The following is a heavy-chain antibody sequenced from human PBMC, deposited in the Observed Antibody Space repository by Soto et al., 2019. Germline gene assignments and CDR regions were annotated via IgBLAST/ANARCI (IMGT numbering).Heavy chain of an antibody. D-gene: IGHD6-19*01. Sequence: GVLRLFFAASGFTFSNYWMHWVRQAPGKGLVWVSRINSDGSSTSYADSVKGRFTISRDNAKNTLYLQMNSLRAEDTAVYYCARGPGIAVAGIYGMDVWGQGTTVTVSS. CDR3: ARGPGIAVAGIYGMDV. J-gene: IGHJ6*02. CDR2: INSDGSST. CDR1: GFTFSNYW. V-gene: IGHV3-74*01.